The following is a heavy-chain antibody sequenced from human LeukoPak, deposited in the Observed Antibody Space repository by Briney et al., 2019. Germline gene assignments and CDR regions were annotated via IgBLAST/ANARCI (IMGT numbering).Heavy chain of an antibody. V-gene: IGHV3-21*01. D-gene: IGHD4-23*01. J-gene: IGHJ3*02. CDR3: ARDRTVVTPGAFDI. CDR1: GFTFSSYS. CDR2: ISSSSSYI. Sequence: PGGSLRLSCAASGFTFSSYSMNWVRQAPGKGLEWVSSISSSSSYIYYADSVKGRFTISRDNAKNSLYLQMNSLRAEDTAVYYCARDRTVVTPGAFDIWGQGTMVTVSS.